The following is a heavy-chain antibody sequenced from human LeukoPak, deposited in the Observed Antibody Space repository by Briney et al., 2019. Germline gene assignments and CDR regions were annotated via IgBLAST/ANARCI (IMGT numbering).Heavy chain of an antibody. CDR2: INGDGSST. J-gene: IGHJ4*02. V-gene: IGHV3-74*01. Sequence: GGSLRVSCAASGFTFSRYWMHWVRQAPGKGLVWVSRINGDGSSTRYADSVKGRFTISRDNATNTLYLEMNSLRAEDTAVYYCVRDQGGATDLRFDYLGQGTLVTVSS. D-gene: IGHD1-26*01. CDR3: VRDQGGATDLRFDY. CDR1: GFTFSRYW.